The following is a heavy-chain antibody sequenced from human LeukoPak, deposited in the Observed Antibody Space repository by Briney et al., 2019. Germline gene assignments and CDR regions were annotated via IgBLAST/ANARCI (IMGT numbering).Heavy chain of an antibody. D-gene: IGHD1-26*01. Sequence: GSLRLSCVASGCSFSSYWMSWVRRAPGKGLEWVANIKQDGGEKYYVDSVKVPVAISRDNYNNSLCLQMQSLGVEATAVCYCGRWGGSDYAFWGQGTMVTVSS. J-gene: IGHJ4*02. CDR2: IKQDGGEK. V-gene: IGHV3-7*01. CDR1: GCSFSSYW. CDR3: GRWGGSDYAF.